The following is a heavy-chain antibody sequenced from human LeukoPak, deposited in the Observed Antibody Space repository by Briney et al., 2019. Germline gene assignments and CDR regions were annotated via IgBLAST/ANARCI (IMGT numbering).Heavy chain of an antibody. D-gene: IGHD3-22*01. CDR1: GFTFSSYA. CDR2: ISGSGART. CDR3: TRGPDYYDSSGLDY. Sequence: GGSLRLSCAASGFTFSSYAMSWVRQAPGKGLEWVSGISGSGARTYYADPVKGRFTISRDNSKNTLYLQMNSLRAEDTAVYYCTRGPDYYDSSGLDYWGQGTLVTVSS. J-gene: IGHJ4*02. V-gene: IGHV3-23*01.